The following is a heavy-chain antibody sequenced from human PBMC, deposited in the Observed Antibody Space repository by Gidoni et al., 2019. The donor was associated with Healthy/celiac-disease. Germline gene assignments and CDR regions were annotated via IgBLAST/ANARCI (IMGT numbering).Heavy chain of an antibody. D-gene: IGHD6-13*01. CDR3: AKDGYSSSWYGNWFVP. J-gene: IGHJ5*02. CDR1: GFTFSSYA. V-gene: IGHV3-23*01. Sequence: EVQLLESGGGLVQPGGSLRLSCAASGFTFSSYAMSWVRQAPGKGLEWVSAISGSGGSTYYADSVKGRFTISRDNSKNTLYLQMNSLRAEDTAVYYCAKDGYSSSWYGNWFVPWGQGTLVTVSS. CDR2: ISGSGGST.